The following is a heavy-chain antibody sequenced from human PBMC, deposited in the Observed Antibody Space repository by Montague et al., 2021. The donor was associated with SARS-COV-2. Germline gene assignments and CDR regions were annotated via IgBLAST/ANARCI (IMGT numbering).Heavy chain of an antibody. Sequence: SETLSLTYAVYGGSFSDSPWSWLRQPPGKGQEWIGEINHSGSTKYNPSLKSRVTISVDTSKNQFSLKLSSLTAADTAVYYCARGQSGITMIVVAILGVEFYFDNWGQGTLVTVSS. D-gene: IGHD3-22*01. CDR2: INHSGST. CDR1: GGSFSDSP. V-gene: IGHV4-34*01. CDR3: ARGQSGITMIVVAILGVEFYFDN. J-gene: IGHJ4*02.